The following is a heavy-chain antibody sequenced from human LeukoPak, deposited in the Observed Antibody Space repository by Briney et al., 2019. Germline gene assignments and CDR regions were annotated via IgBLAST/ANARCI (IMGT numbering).Heavy chain of an antibody. V-gene: IGHV4-4*07. CDR3: AREPAAYYVWGSYRTVWFDP. CDR2: IYTSGST. CDR1: GGSISSYY. D-gene: IGHD3-16*02. Sequence: PSETLSLTCTVSGGSISSYYWSWIRQPAGKGLEWIGRIYTSGSTNYNPSLKSRVTMSVDTSKNQFSLKLSSVTAADPAVYYCAREPAAYYVWGSYRTVWFDPWGQGPLVTVSS. J-gene: IGHJ5*02.